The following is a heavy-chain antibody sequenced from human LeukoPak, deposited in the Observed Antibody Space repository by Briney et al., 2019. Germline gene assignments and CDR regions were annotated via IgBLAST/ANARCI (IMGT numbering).Heavy chain of an antibody. CDR3: ARDDSSGYQPSKQDY. J-gene: IGHJ4*02. Sequence: GASVKVSCKASGYTFTSYYMHWVRQAPGQGLEWMGIINPSGGSTSYAQKFQGRVTMTRDTSTSTVYMELSSLRSEDTAVYYCARDDSSGYQPSKQDYWGQGTLVTVSS. CDR2: INPSGGST. V-gene: IGHV1-46*01. CDR1: GYTFTSYY. D-gene: IGHD3-22*01.